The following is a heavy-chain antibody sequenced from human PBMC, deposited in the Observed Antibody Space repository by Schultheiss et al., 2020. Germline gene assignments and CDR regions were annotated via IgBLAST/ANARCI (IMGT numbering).Heavy chain of an antibody. V-gene: IGHV4-4*07. D-gene: IGHD4-17*01. Sequence: SETLSLTCTVSGGSISSYYWSWIRQPAGKGLEWIGRIYTSGSTNYNPSLKSRVTMSVDTSKNQFSLKLSSLTAADTAVYYCARASGNYGDYGVDFDYWGQGTLVTVSS. CDR3: ARASGNYGDYGVDFDY. CDR1: GGSISSYY. J-gene: IGHJ4*02. CDR2: IYTSGST.